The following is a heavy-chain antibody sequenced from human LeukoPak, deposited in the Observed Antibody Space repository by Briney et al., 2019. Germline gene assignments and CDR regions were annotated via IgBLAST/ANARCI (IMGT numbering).Heavy chain of an antibody. Sequence: GASVKVSCKASGYTFTGYYMHWVRQAPGQGLEWMGWINPNSGGTNYAQKFQGRVTMTRDTSISTAYMELSRLRSDDTAVYYCARDLGVATEFDAFDIWGQGTMVTVSS. V-gene: IGHV1-2*02. CDR2: INPNSGGT. D-gene: IGHD5-12*01. J-gene: IGHJ3*02. CDR1: GYTFTGYY. CDR3: ARDLGVATEFDAFDI.